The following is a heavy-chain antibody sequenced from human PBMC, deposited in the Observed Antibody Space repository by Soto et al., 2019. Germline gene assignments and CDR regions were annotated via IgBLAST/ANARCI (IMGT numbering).Heavy chain of an antibody. CDR3: ARDRHDYGMDV. V-gene: IGHV4-59*01. Sequence: SETLSLTCTVSGGSISSYYWSWIRQPPGKGLEWIGYIYYSGSTNYNPSLKSRVTISVDTSKNQLSLKLSSVTAADTAVYYCARDRHDYGMDVWGQGTTVTVSS. CDR2: IYYSGST. CDR1: GGSISSYY. J-gene: IGHJ6*02.